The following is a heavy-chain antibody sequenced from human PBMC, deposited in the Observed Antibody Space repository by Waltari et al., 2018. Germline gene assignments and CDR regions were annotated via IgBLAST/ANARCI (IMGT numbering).Heavy chain of an antibody. D-gene: IGHD3-10*01. Sequence: EVQLLESGGGLVQPGGSLRLSCAASGFAFSNYAMPWVRQAPGKGLEWVSSISGSGDNTYYADSVKGRFTVSRDNSKNTLFLQMNSLRAEDRAVYFCAKDLTITMVQGVIPYYGMDVWGQGTTVTVSS. J-gene: IGHJ6*02. CDR2: ISGSGDNT. CDR1: GFAFSNYA. V-gene: IGHV3-23*01. CDR3: AKDLTITMVQGVIPYYGMDV.